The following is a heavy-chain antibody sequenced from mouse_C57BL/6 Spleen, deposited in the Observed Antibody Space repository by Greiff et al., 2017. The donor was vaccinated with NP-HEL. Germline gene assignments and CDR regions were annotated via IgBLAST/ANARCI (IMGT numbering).Heavy chain of an antibody. Sequence: EVNVVESGGGLVKPGGSLKLSCAASGFTFSSYAMSWVRQTPEKRLEWVATISDGGSYTYYPDNVKGRFTISRDNAKNNLYLQMSHLKSEDTAMYYCARNDYDGAWFAYWGQGTLVTVSA. CDR2: ISDGGSYT. V-gene: IGHV5-4*03. J-gene: IGHJ3*01. D-gene: IGHD2-4*01. CDR3: ARNDYDGAWFAY. CDR1: GFTFSSYA.